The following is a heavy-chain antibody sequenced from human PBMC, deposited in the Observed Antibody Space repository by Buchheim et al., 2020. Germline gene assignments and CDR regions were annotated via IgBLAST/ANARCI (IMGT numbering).Heavy chain of an antibody. D-gene: IGHD5-12*01. CDR2: IYYSGNT. CDR1: GGSVSSSSYY. Sequence: QLQLQESGPGLLKPSETLSLTCTVSGGSVSSSSYYWGWIRQPPGKGLEWIGNIYYSGNTYYNPSLKSRVTISVDTSKNQFSLKLSSVTAADTAVYYCARTRTIRGYSGYDSSKYMDVWGKGTT. V-gene: IGHV4-39*07. CDR3: ARTRTIRGYSGYDSSKYMDV. J-gene: IGHJ6*03.